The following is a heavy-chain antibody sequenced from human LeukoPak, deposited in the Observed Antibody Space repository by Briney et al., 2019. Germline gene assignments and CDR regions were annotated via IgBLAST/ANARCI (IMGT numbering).Heavy chain of an antibody. V-gene: IGHV3-74*01. D-gene: IGHD6-19*01. J-gene: IGHJ4*02. CDR1: GFTFSNYW. Sequence: RGSLRLSCAASGFTFSNYWMSWVRQAPGKGLVWVSRINSDGSSTSYADSVKGRFTISRDNAKNALYLQMNSLRAEDTAVYYCARGSDSSGWYSSFDYWGQGTLVTVSS. CDR2: INSDGSST. CDR3: ARGSDSSGWYSSFDY.